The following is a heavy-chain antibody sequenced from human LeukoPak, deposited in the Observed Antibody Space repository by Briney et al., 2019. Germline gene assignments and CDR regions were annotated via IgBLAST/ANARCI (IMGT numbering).Heavy chain of an antibody. V-gene: IGHV3-33*06. D-gene: IGHD4-11*01. J-gene: IGHJ4*02. CDR2: IWNDGSNQ. CDR1: QFTFSHYG. CDR3: AKDAQRGFDYSNSLEY. Sequence: KSLTLSCVASQFTFSHYGVHWVRQAPGKGLEWVAVIWNDGSNQYYADSVKGRFTISRDNFQNTVYLQMNSLRAEDTAVYYCAKDAQRGFDYSNSLEYWGQGTLVTVSS.